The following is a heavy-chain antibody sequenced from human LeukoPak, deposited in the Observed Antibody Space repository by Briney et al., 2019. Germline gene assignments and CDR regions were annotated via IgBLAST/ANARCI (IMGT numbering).Heavy chain of an antibody. CDR1: GFTFSSYA. Sequence: PGGSLRLSCAASGFTFSSYAMSWVRQAPRKGLESVSAISGGGGATYYADSVKGRFTISRDNSKNTLYLQMNSLRAEDTAVYYCAKDQSSSPYYFDYWGQGILVTVSS. J-gene: IGHJ4*02. D-gene: IGHD6-6*01. V-gene: IGHV3-23*01. CDR2: ISGGGGAT. CDR3: AKDQSSSPYYFDY.